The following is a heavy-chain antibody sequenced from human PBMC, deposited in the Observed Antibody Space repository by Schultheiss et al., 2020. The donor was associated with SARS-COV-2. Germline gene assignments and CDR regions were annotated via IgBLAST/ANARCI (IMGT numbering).Heavy chain of an antibody. J-gene: IGHJ4*02. Sequence: GESLKISCAASGFTFSTYNMNWVRQAPGKGLEWVSYISSSGSTIYYADSVKGRFTISRDNAKNSLYLQMNSLRAEDTAVYYCARESVTADYWGQGTLVTVSS. D-gene: IGHD2-21*02. CDR1: GFTFSTYN. CDR2: ISSSGSTI. V-gene: IGHV3-48*04. CDR3: ARESVTADY.